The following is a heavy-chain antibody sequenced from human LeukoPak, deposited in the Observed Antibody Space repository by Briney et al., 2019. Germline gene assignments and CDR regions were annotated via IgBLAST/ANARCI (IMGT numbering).Heavy chain of an antibody. CDR2: IKSKTDGGTT. Sequence: GGSLRLSCAASGFTFSNAWMSWVRQAPGKGLEWVGRIKSKTDGGTTDYAAPVKGRFTISRDDSKNTLYLQMNSLKTEDTAVYCCTTDSEHSGYAPPGYYYYGMDVWGQGTTVTVSS. V-gene: IGHV3-15*01. CDR3: TTDSEHSGYAPPGYYYYGMDV. D-gene: IGHD5-12*01. J-gene: IGHJ6*02. CDR1: GFTFSNAW.